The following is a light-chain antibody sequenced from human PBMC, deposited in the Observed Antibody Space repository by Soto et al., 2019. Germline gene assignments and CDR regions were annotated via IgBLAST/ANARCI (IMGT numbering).Light chain of an antibody. CDR2: NNN. CDR1: RSNIGNNA. V-gene: IGLV1-44*01. J-gene: IGLJ3*02. Sequence: QFMLTQPTSASGTPGQRVTISCSGSRSNIGNNAVSWYQQLPGTAPKLLIYNNNQRPSGVPDRFSGSKSGTSASLAISGLQSEDEADYYCAAWDDSLNARGVFGRGTKLTVL. CDR3: AAWDDSLNARGV.